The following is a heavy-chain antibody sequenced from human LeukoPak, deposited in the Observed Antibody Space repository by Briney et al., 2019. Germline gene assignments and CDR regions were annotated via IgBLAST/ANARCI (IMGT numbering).Heavy chain of an antibody. Sequence: PSETLSLTCTVSGGSISGSSYDWGWIRQPPGRGLEWIGSISYSGSTDYNPSLKSRVTISIDTSKNHFSLKMNSVTAADTAVYYCARQPHHYDILTGYSPLSYFDYWGQGTLVTVSS. CDR1: GGSISGSSYD. D-gene: IGHD3-9*01. CDR2: ISYSGST. V-gene: IGHV4-39*01. CDR3: ARQPHHYDILTGYSPLSYFDY. J-gene: IGHJ4*02.